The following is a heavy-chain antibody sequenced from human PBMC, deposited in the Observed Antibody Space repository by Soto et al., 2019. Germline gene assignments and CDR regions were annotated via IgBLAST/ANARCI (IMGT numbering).Heavy chain of an antibody. V-gene: IGHV1-18*04. CDR3: ARGEYSSSSGYYYYYYGMDV. Sequence: ASVKVSCKASGYTFTSYGISWVRQASGQGLEWMGWISAYNGNTNYAQKLQGRVTMTTDTSTSTAYMELRSLRSDDTAVYYCARGEYSSSSGYYYYYYGMDVWGQGTTVTVSS. CDR2: ISAYNGNT. J-gene: IGHJ6*02. D-gene: IGHD6-6*01. CDR1: GYTFTSYG.